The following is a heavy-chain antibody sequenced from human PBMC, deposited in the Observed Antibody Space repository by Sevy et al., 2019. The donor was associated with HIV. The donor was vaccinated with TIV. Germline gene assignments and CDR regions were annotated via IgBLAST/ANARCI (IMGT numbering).Heavy chain of an antibody. CDR2: IWYDGSNK. J-gene: IGHJ6*02. V-gene: IGHV3-33*01. CDR1: GFTFSSYG. D-gene: IGHD3-10*01. Sequence: GGSLRLSCAASGFTFSSYGMHWVRQAPGKGLEWVAVIWYDGSNKHYADSVKGRFTISRDNSKNTLYLQMNSLRAEDTAVYYCARDQSGTMVRGVIFVSYYYGMDVWGQGTTVTVSS. CDR3: ARDQSGTMVRGVIFVSYYYGMDV.